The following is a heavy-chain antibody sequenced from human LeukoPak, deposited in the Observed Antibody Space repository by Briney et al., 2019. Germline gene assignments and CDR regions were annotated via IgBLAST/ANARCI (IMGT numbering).Heavy chain of an antibody. D-gene: IGHD1-1*01. Sequence: SETLSLTCTVSGGSISSYYWSWIRQPPGKGLEWSGYIYYSGSTNYNPSLKSRVTISVDTSKNQFSLKLSSVTAADTAVYYCARSSRGLALEFDYWGQGTLVTVSS. J-gene: IGHJ4*02. V-gene: IGHV4-59*01. CDR1: GGSISSYY. CDR3: ARSSRGLALEFDY. CDR2: IYYSGST.